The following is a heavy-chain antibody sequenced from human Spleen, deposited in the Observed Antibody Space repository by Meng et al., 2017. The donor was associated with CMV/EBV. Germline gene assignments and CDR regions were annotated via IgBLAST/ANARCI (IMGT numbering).Heavy chain of an antibody. D-gene: IGHD2-15*01. CDR1: GGSFSGYY. CDR2: INHSGST. V-gene: IGHV4-34*01. J-gene: IGHJ4*02. Sequence: VRLHGCGAVLLQRSETLSLTCAVDGGSFSGYYWRWVRQPPGKGLEWIGEINHSGSTNYNPSLKSRVTISVDTSKNQFSLKLSSVTAADTAVYYCARARYCSGGSCFRHFDYWGQGTLVTVSS. CDR3: ARARYCSGGSCFRHFDY.